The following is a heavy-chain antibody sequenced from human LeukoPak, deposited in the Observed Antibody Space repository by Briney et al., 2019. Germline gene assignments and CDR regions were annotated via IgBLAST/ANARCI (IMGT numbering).Heavy chain of an antibody. D-gene: IGHD3-9*01. CDR2: ISGGGGST. Sequence: GGSLRLSCAASGFTFSSYAMSWVRQAPGKGLEWVSAISGGGGSTYYADSVKGRFTISRDNSKNTLYLQMNSLRAEDTAVYYCAKDPYYDILTGYPALDYWGQGALVTVSS. V-gene: IGHV3-23*01. CDR1: GFTFSSYA. CDR3: AKDPYYDILTGYPALDY. J-gene: IGHJ4*02.